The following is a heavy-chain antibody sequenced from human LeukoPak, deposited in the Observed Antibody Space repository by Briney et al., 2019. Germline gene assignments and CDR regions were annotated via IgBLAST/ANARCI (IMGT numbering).Heavy chain of an antibody. V-gene: IGHV5-51*01. CDR2: VYPGDSST. D-gene: IGHD3-22*01. Sequence: GESLKISCRGSGYGFGNYWIALVRQMPGKGLEWMGIVYPGDSSTKYSPSFQGQVTISVDRSINTAYLQWSSLTASDTAMYYCARLTDYYDSSGYYRNYNWFDPWGQGTLVTVSS. J-gene: IGHJ5*02. CDR3: ARLTDYYDSSGYYRNYNWFDP. CDR1: GYGFGNYW.